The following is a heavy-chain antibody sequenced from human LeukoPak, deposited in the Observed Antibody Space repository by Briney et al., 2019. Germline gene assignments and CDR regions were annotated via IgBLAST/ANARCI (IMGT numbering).Heavy chain of an antibody. J-gene: IGHJ5*02. CDR3: ARAYYYDSSGYGDFDP. V-gene: IGHV4-39*07. CDR2: IYYSGST. D-gene: IGHD3-22*01. Sequence: SETLSLTCTVSGGSISSSSYYWGWIRQPPGKGLEWIGSIYYSGSTYYNPSLKSRVTISVDTSKNQFSLKLSSVTAADTAVYYCARAYYYDSSGYGDFDPWGQGTLVTVSS. CDR1: GGSISSSSYY.